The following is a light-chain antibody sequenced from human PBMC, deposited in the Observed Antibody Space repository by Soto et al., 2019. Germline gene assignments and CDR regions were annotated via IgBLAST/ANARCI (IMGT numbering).Light chain of an antibody. V-gene: IGLV3-1*01. CDR2: QDS. J-gene: IGLJ2*01. CDR3: QAWDSSTAFDVV. Sequence: SYELTPPPSVSVSPGQPASITCSGDKLGDKYACWYQQKQGQSPVLVIYQDSKRPSGIPERFSGSNSGNTATLTISGTQAMDEADYYCQAWDSSTAFDVVFGGGTQLTVL. CDR1: KLGDKY.